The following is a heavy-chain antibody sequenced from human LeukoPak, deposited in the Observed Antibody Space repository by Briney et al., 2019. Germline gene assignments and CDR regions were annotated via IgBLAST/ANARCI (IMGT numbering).Heavy chain of an antibody. Sequence: GGSLRLSCVASGFTFSKYSMNWVRQGPGKGLEWVSCISSSGFTIYYADSVKGRFTISRDNAKNSLYLQMNSLRAEDTAVYYCAREVAYDYGDYWGQGTLVTVSA. CDR1: GFTFSKYS. J-gene: IGHJ4*02. D-gene: IGHD2-8*01. V-gene: IGHV3-48*04. CDR2: ISSSGFTI. CDR3: AREVAYDYGDY.